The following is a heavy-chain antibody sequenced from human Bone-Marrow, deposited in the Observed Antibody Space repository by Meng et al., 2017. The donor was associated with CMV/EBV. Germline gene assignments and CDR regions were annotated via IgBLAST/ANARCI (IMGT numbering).Heavy chain of an antibody. CDR2: IKSKTDGGTT. V-gene: IGHV3-15*01. CDR3: TVRTALGYCSGGSCYNRFDD. J-gene: IGHJ4*01. CDR1: GFTFSNAW. D-gene: IGHD2-15*01. Sequence: GESLKISCAASGFTFSNAWMSWVRQAPGKGLEWVGRIKSKTDGGTTDYAAPVKGRFTISRDDSKNTLYLQMNSLKTEDTAVYYCTVRTALGYCSGGSCYNRFDDWGHGTRVTVSS.